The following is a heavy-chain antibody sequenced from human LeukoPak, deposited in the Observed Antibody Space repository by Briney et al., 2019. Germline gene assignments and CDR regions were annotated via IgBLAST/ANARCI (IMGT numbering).Heavy chain of an antibody. CDR2: IRRSSRTI. Sequence: GGPLRLPCAASGFTFRRYSMTGAPQAPGRGWEGVLYIRRSSRTIYYADSVKGRFTISRDNAKNSLYLQMNSLRAEDTAVYYCARVISQYIVVVPAARRGFDYWGQGTLVTVSS. CDR1: GFTFRRYS. D-gene: IGHD2-2*01. CDR3: ARVISQYIVVVPAARRGFDY. V-gene: IGHV3-48*01. J-gene: IGHJ4*02.